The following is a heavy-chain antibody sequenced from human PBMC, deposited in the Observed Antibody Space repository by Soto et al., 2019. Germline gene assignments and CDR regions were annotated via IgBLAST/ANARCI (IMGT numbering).Heavy chain of an antibody. CDR1: GFSVSDNY. Sequence: PGGSLRLSCAVSGFSVSDNYMSWVRQAPGKGLEWVSVIYRGDATYYADSVKGRFTISRDNSKNTVYLQMNSLRAEDTAVYYCARDRSDSSLADSFDIWGQGTMVTVSS. D-gene: IGHD6-25*01. CDR2: IYRGDAT. J-gene: IGHJ3*02. V-gene: IGHV3-53*01. CDR3: ARDRSDSSLADSFDI.